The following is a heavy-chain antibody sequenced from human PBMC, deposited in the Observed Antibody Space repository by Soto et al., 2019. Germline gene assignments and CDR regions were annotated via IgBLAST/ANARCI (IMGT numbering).Heavy chain of an antibody. V-gene: IGHV4-59*01. Sequence: SETLSLTRTVSGDSINNYYWSWIRQPPGKELEWIGDIYYSGSTKYNPSLQSRVTISIDTSKTQFSLRLSSVTAADTALYYCARDRGRYFDSGSYNWVDPWGQGILVTVSS. CDR3: ARDRGRYFDSGSYNWVDP. CDR2: IYYSGST. CDR1: GDSINNYY. D-gene: IGHD3-10*01. J-gene: IGHJ5*02.